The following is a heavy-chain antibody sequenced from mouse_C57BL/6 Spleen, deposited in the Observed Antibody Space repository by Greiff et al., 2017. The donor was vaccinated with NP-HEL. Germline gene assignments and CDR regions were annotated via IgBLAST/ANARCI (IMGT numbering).Heavy chain of an antibody. D-gene: IGHD2-4*01. CDR2: INYDGSST. Sequence: EVKLMVSEGGLVQPGSSMKLSCTASGFTFSDYYMAWVRQVPEKGLEWVANINYDGSSTYYLDSLKSRFIISRDNAKNILYLQMSSLKSEDTATYYCARGHYDYGPFDYWGQGTTLTVSS. V-gene: IGHV5-16*01. CDR3: ARGHYDYGPFDY. CDR1: GFTFSDYY. J-gene: IGHJ2*01.